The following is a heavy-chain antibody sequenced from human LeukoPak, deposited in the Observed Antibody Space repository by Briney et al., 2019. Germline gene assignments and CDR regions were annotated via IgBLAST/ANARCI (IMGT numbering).Heavy chain of an antibody. V-gene: IGHV4-34*01. CDR3: ARAPLDSSGYYYVSSFDY. Sequence: SETLSLTCAVYGGSFSGYYWSWIRQPPGKGLEWIGEINHSGSTNYNPSLKSRVTISVDTSKNQFSLKLSSVTAADTAVYYCARAPLDSSGYYYVSSFDYWGQGTLVTVSS. J-gene: IGHJ4*02. CDR2: INHSGST. D-gene: IGHD3-22*01. CDR1: GGSFSGYY.